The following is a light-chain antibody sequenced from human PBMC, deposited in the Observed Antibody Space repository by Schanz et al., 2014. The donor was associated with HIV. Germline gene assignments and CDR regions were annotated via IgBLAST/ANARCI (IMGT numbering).Light chain of an antibody. CDR3: QQYAALPQT. V-gene: IGKV3-11*01. CDR2: YAS. CDR1: QSVSSY. Sequence: EIVLTQSPATLSMSPGERATLSCRASQSVSSYLAWYQQKPGQAPRLLIFYASTRATGIPDRFSGSGSGTDFTLTISSLEPEDFAVYYCQQYAALPQTFGQGTRLEIK. J-gene: IGKJ2*01.